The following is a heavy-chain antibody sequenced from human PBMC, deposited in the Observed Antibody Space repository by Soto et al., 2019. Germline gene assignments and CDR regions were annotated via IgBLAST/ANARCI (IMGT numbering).Heavy chain of an antibody. CDR1: GGSVRSGSYY. CDR2: IYYSGST. J-gene: IGHJ6*02. Sequence: SETLSLTCTVSGGSVRSGSYYWIWIRHPPGKGLEWIGYIYYSGSTNYNPSLKSRVTISVDTSKNQFSLKLSSVTAADTAVYYCARRGVPAATRYGYYYYGMDVWGQGTTVTVSS. CDR3: ARRGVPAATRYGYYYYGMDV. D-gene: IGHD2-2*01. V-gene: IGHV4-61*01.